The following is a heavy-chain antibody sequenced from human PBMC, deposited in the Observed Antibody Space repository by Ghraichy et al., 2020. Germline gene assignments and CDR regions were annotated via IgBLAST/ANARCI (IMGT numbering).Heavy chain of an antibody. CDR1: GYTFTSYG. Sequence: ASVKVSCKASGYTFTSYGISWVRQAPGQGLEWMGWISAYNGNTNYAQKLQGRVTMITDTSTSTAYMELRSLRSDDTAVYYCAREVEYQLYSSGWYVQDYWGQGTLVTVSS. CDR3: AREVEYQLYSSGWYVQDY. V-gene: IGHV1-18*01. CDR2: ISAYNGNT. D-gene: IGHD6-19*01. J-gene: IGHJ4*02.